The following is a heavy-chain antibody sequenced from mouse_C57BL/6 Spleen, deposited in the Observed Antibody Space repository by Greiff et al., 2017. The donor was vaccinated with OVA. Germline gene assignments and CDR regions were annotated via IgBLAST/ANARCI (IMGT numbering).Heavy chain of an antibody. CDR2: IYPGDGDT. Sequence: QVQLQQSGPELVKPGASVKISCKASGYAFSSSWMNWVKQRPGKGLEWIGRIYPGDGDTNYNGKFKGKATLTADKSSSTAYMQLSSLTSEDSAVYFCAIRDFDVWGTGTTVTVSS. V-gene: IGHV1-82*01. CDR3: AIRDFDV. J-gene: IGHJ1*03. CDR1: GYAFSSSW. D-gene: IGHD3-3*01.